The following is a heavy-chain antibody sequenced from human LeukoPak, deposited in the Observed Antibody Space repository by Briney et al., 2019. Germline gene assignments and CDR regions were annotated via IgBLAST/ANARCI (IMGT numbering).Heavy chain of an antibody. J-gene: IGHJ4*02. CDR1: GGSISSYY. CDR3: ARNEVTTVIYN. D-gene: IGHD4-17*01. Sequence: SETLSLTCTVSGGSISSYYWSWIRQPPGKGLEWIGYIYYSGSTNYNPSLKSRVTISVDTSKNQFSLKLSSVTAADTAVYYCARNEVTTVIYNWGQGTLVTVSS. CDR2: IYYSGST. V-gene: IGHV4-59*12.